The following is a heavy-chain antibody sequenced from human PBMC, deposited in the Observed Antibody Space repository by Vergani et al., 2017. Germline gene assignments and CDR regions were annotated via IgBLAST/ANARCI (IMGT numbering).Heavy chain of an antibody. CDR1: GFSLNTRGVS. CDR2: IYWNDDQ. D-gene: IGHD1-7*01. CDR3: GYRKTECGTTGCFYPCYDYYYRDV. V-gene: IGHV2-5*04. Sequence: QITLKESGPTLVKPTQTLTLTCTFSGFSLNTRGVSVAWIRQPPGKALDCLALIYWNDDQHYSPSLNNRVTITKDTSKNQVVLTMTNMDYVDTGTYYCGYRKTECGTTGCFYPCYDYYYRDVWGKGTTVNVSS. J-gene: IGHJ6*03.